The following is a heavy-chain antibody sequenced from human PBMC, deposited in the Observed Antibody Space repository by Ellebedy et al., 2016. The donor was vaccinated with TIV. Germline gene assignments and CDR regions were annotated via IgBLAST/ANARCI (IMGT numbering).Heavy chain of an antibody. D-gene: IGHD4-17*01. J-gene: IGHJ5*02. V-gene: IGHV3-7*01. CDR2: IYQDGSQK. CDR3: ARRGSYGDYAVQVNNWFDA. Sequence: PGGSLRLSCAASGFNFRSYWMGWVRQAPGKGLEWVANIYQDGSQKYYVDSAEGRFTISRDNAKNSLYLEMKSLRVEDTAVYFCARRGSYGDYAVQVNNWFDAWGQGTLVTVSS. CDR1: GFNFRSYW.